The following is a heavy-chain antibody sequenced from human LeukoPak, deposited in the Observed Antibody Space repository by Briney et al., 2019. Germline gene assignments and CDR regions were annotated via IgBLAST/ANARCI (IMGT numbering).Heavy chain of an antibody. J-gene: IGHJ6*03. CDR2: IKQDESEE. CDR3: VREVLEYSSSSERYFYYMDV. D-gene: IGHD6-6*01. V-gene: IGHV3-7*01. CDR1: GFTFSSYW. Sequence: PGGSLRLSCAASGFTFSSYWMTWVRQAPGKGLEWVANIKQDESEEHYVDSVKGRFTISRDNAKNSLYLQMNSLRAEDTATYYCVREVLEYSSSSERYFYYMDVWGKGTTVTVSS.